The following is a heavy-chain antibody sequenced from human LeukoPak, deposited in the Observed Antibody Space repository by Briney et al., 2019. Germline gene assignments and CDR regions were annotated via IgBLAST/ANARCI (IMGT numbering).Heavy chain of an antibody. Sequence: GGSLRLSCAASGFTFSSYGTHWVRQAPGKGLEWVAFIRYDGSNKYYADSVKGRFTISRDNSKNTLYLQMNSLRAEDTAVYYCANILAAEYDYWGQGTLVTVSS. D-gene: IGHD6-13*01. CDR2: IRYDGSNK. CDR1: GFTFSSYG. CDR3: ANILAAEYDY. J-gene: IGHJ4*02. V-gene: IGHV3-30*02.